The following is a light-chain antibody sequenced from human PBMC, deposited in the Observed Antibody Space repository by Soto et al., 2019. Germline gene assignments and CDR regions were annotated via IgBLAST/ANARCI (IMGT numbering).Light chain of an antibody. CDR2: GVT. J-gene: IGLJ1*01. CDR1: TSDVGTYNL. CDR3: SSYTSSNSLV. V-gene: IGLV2-14*01. Sequence: QSALAQPASVSGSPGQSFTITCTESTSDVGTYNLVSWYQQHPGKAPKLLIFGVTNRPSGVSDRFSGSKSGDTASLTISGLQAEDEADYYCSSYTSSNSLVFGTRTKLTVL.